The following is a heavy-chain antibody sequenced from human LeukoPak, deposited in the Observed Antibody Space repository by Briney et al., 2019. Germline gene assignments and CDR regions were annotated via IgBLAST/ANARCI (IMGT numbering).Heavy chain of an antibody. CDR1: RFRFECYG. CDR3: AKEGESFYSDS. V-gene: IGHV3-20*04. D-gene: IGHD3-16*01. CDR2: INYNGVST. J-gene: IGHJ4*02. Sequence: PGGALRLSCEGPRFRFECYGMSWVRQAPAKGLEWISTINYNGVSTGYADSVNGRFSIYRDNAKKSLYLQMNSLGAEDTALYYCAKEGESFYSDSWGQGTLVSVSS.